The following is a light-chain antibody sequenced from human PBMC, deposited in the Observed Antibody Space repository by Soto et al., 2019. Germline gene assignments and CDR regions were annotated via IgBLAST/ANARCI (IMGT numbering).Light chain of an antibody. V-gene: IGKV1-33*01. Sequence: DIQMTQSPSTLSGSVGDRVTITCRASQTISSWLAWYQQKPGKAPKLLMFDASNLEPGVPSRFSGSGSGTDFTLTISSLQPEDVATYFCQQYDNFPPITFGQGTRLEIK. CDR1: QTISSW. J-gene: IGKJ5*01. CDR2: DAS. CDR3: QQYDNFPPIT.